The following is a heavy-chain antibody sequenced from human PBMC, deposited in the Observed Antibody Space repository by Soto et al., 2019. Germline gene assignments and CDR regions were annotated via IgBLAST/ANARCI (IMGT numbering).Heavy chain of an antibody. D-gene: IGHD3-3*01. J-gene: IGHJ4*02. CDR1: GYTFTSYG. CDR2: ISAYNGNT. Sequence: QVPLVQSGAEVKKPGASVKVSCKASGYTFTSYGISWVRQAPGQGLEWMGWISAYNGNTNYAQKLQGRVTMTTDTSTSTAYMELRSLRSDDTAVYYCARDDRITIFGVVITPHFFDYWGQGTLVTVSS. CDR3: ARDDRITIFGVVITPHFFDY. V-gene: IGHV1-18*01.